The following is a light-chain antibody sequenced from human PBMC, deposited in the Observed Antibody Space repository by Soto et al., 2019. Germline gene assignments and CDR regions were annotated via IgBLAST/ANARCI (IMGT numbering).Light chain of an antibody. CDR3: SSYAGSYTHV. CDR1: SSDVGDYNY. CDR2: EVS. J-gene: IGLJ6*01. Sequence: QSALTQPPSASGSPGQSVTISCTRNSSDVGDYNYVSWNQQHPGKVPKLLTYEVSKRPSGVPDRFSGSKSGNTASLTVSGLQADNEADYYCSSYAGSYTHVFGSGTKVTVL. V-gene: IGLV2-8*01.